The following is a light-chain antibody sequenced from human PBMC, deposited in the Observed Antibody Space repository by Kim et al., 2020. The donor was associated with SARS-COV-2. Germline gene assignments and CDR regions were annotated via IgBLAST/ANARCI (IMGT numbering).Light chain of an antibody. Sequence: GQSITISCTGTSSDVGSYNLVSWYQQNPGKAPKLMSYEVSKRPSGVSNRFSGSKSGNPASLTISGLQAEDEADYYCCSYAGSSTKGFGGGTQLTVL. CDR1: SSDVGSYNL. CDR3: CSYAGSSTKG. CDR2: EVS. J-gene: IGLJ2*01. V-gene: IGLV2-23*02.